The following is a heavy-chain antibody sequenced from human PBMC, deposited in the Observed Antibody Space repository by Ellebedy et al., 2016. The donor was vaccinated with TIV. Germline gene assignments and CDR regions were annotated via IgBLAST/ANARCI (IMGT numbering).Heavy chain of an antibody. CDR1: GDSISSPSFF. J-gene: IGHJ4*02. Sequence: GSLRLSCTVSGDSISSPSFFWGWIRQSPGQGLEWIATIYYSGMTYYNPSLKSRVTISIDTSKRQFSLELTAVTAADTAAYYRARLYGGGYKHFDYWGPGTLVTVSS. V-gene: IGHV4-39*01. CDR2: IYYSGMT. CDR3: ARLYGGGYKHFDY. D-gene: IGHD4-23*01.